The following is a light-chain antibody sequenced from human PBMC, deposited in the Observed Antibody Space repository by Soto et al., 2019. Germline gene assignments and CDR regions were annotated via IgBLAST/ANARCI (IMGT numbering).Light chain of an antibody. CDR1: SSDVGSNHF. Sequence: QSVLTQPASVSGSPGQSITISCTGTSSDVGSNHFVSWLQQHPGKAPKLMIYEVTNRPSGVSYRFSGSKSGNTASLTISGLQAEDEADYYCSSFTTANTWVFGGGTKLTVL. V-gene: IGLV2-14*01. CDR2: EVT. J-gene: IGLJ3*02. CDR3: SSFTTANTWV.